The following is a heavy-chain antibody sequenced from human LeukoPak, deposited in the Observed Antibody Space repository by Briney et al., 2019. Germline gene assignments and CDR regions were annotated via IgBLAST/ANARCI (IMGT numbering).Heavy chain of an antibody. J-gene: IGHJ6*02. D-gene: IGHD6-13*01. CDR2: ISSSSSYI. CDR3: VGYSSSWYVVDYYSGMDV. Sequence: GGSLRLSCAASGSTFSSYSMNWVRQAPGKGLEWVSYISSSSSYIYYADSVKGRFTISRDNAKKSLYLQMNSLRAEDTAVYYCVGYSSSWYVVDYYSGMDVWGQGTTVTVSS. V-gene: IGHV3-21*01. CDR1: GSTFSSYS.